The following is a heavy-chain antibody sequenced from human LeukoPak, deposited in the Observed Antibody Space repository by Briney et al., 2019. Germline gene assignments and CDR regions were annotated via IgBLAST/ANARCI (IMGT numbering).Heavy chain of an antibody. CDR3: AKAVNGVVARDWFDP. D-gene: IGHD2-15*01. V-gene: IGHV3-23*01. Sequence: GGSLRLSCAASGFTFSNYAMSWVRQAPGKGLEWVSAISGSGGNTYYADSVKGRFTISRDNSKNTLYLQMNSLRAEDTAVYYCAKAVNGVVARDWFDPWGQGTLSPSPQ. J-gene: IGHJ5*02. CDR2: ISGSGGNT. CDR1: GFTFSNYA.